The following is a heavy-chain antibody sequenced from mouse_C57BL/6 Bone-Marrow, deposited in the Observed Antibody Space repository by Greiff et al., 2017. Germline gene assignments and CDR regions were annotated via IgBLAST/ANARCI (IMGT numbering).Heavy chain of an antibody. J-gene: IGHJ4*01. D-gene: IGHD2-5*01. CDR2: ISSGGDYI. CDR3: TRDDSNYAMDY. Sequence: EVQVVESGEGLVKPGGSLKLSCAASGFTFSSYAMSWVRQTPEKRLEWVAYISSGGDYIYYADTVKGRFTISRDNARNTLYLQMSSLKSEDTAMYYCTRDDSNYAMDYWGQGTSVTVSS. V-gene: IGHV5-9-1*02. CDR1: GFTFSSYA.